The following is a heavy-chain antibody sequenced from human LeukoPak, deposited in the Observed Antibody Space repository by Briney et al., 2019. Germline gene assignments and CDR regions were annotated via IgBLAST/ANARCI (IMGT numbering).Heavy chain of an antibody. CDR3: AKDFSSGYYDSSGPRNYFDY. J-gene: IGHJ4*02. CDR2: ISSSSSYI. Sequence: GGSLRLSCAASGFTFSSYSMNWVRQAPGKGLEWVSYISSSSSYIYYADSVKGRFTISRDNAKNSLYLQMNSLRAEDTAVYYCAKDFSSGYYDSSGPRNYFDYWGQGTLVTVSS. D-gene: IGHD3-22*01. CDR1: GFTFSSYS. V-gene: IGHV3-21*05.